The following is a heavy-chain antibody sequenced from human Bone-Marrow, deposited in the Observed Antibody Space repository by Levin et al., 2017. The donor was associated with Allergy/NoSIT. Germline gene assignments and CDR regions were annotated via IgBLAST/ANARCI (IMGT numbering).Heavy chain of an antibody. D-gene: IGHD1-20*01. CDR3: ARVSRMTGNYYYMDV. J-gene: IGHJ6*03. CDR2: IYGGGTT. CDR1: GFVVSSSY. Sequence: GGSLRLSCAGSGFVVSSSYMSWVRQAPGKGLEWVSVIYGGGTTYYANSVKGRFTISRDNSKNTLYLQMNTLRAEDTAVYYCARVSRMTGNYYYMDVWGDGTTVAVSS. V-gene: IGHV3-53*01.